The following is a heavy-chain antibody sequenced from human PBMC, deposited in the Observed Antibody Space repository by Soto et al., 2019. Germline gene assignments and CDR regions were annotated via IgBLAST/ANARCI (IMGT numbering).Heavy chain of an antibody. V-gene: IGHV3-9*01. CDR2: ISWNSGSI. CDR3: AKSMRGQLAPYGMDV. CDR1: GFTFDDYA. D-gene: IGHD6-6*01. J-gene: IGHJ6*02. Sequence: GGSLRLSCAASGFTFDDYAMHWVRQAPGKGLEWVSGISWNSGSIGYADSVKGRFTISRDNAKNSLYLQMNSLRAEDTALYYCAKSMRGQLAPYGMDVWGPGXTVTVSS.